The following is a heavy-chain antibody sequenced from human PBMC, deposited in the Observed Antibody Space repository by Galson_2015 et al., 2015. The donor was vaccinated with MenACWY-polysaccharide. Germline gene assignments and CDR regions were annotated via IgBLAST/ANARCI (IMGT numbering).Heavy chain of an antibody. CDR1: GYTFTGYY. D-gene: IGHD6-19*01. Sequence: SVKVSCKASGYTFTGYYMHWVRQAPGQGLEWMGWINPNSGGTNYAQKFQGRVTMTRDTSISTAYMELSRLRSDDTAVYYCAKGGGWYIDDNWYFDLWGRGTLVTVSS. J-gene: IGHJ2*01. CDR2: INPNSGGT. V-gene: IGHV1-2*02. CDR3: AKGGGWYIDDNWYFDL.